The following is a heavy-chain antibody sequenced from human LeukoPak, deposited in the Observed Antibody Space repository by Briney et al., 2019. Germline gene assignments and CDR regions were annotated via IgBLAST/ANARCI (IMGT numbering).Heavy chain of an antibody. CDR3: ARRSSGWLDAFDI. V-gene: IGHV4-59*01. J-gene: IGHJ3*02. CDR2: IYYSGST. D-gene: IGHD6-19*01. CDR1: GGSISSYY. Sequence: SETLSLTCTVSGGSISSYYWSWIRQPPGKGLEWIGYIYYSGSTNYNPSLKSRVTISVDTSKNQFSLKLSSVTAADTAVYYCARRSSGWLDAFDIWGQGTMVTVSS.